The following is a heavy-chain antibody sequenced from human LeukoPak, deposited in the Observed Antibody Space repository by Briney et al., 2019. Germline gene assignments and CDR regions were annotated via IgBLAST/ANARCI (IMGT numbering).Heavy chain of an antibody. CDR1: GGSISSYY. CDR3: ARVKYYYDSSGYPHYGMDV. V-gene: IGHV4-59*08. Sequence: SETLSLTCTVSGGSISSYYWSWIRQPPGKGLEWIGYIYYSGSTNYNPSLKSRATISVDTSRNQFSLKLSSVAAAGTAVYYCARVKYYYDSSGYPHYGMDVWGQGTTVTVSS. J-gene: IGHJ6*02. D-gene: IGHD3-22*01. CDR2: IYYSGST.